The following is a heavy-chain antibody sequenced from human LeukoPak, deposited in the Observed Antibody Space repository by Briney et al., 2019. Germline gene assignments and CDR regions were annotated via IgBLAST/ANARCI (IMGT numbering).Heavy chain of an antibody. CDR2: IKQDGSEK. CDR3: ARVGSGSSYRPFDN. V-gene: IGHV3-7*01. CDR1: GFTFSSYW. J-gene: IGHJ4*02. D-gene: IGHD3-10*01. Sequence: GGSLRLSCAASGFTFSSYWMSWVRQAPGKGLEWVAHIKQDGSEKYYVDSVKGRFTISRDNAKNSLYLQMNSLRAEDTAVYCCARVGSGSSYRPFDNWGQGTLVTVSS.